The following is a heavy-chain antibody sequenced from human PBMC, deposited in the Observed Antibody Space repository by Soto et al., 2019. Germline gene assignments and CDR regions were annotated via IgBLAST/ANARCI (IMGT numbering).Heavy chain of an antibody. CDR1: GGSISSHY. V-gene: IGHV4-59*11. D-gene: IGHD1-26*01. CDR2: IYYRGKT. Sequence: QVQLEESGPGLVKPSETLSLTCTVSGGSISSHYWSWVRQAPGKGLEWIGCIYYRGKTFYNPSLKSRGTISVDTSNTQFSLKLDSVTPADTAVYYCARDGREASGIDVWGQVTAVTVSS. J-gene: IGHJ6*02. CDR3: ARDGREASGIDV.